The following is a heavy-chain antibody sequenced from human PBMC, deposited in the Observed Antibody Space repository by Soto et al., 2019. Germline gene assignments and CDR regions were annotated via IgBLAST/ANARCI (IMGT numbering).Heavy chain of an antibody. D-gene: IGHD5-18*01. J-gene: IGHJ4*02. CDR2: INHSGST. Sequence: SETLSLTCAVYGGSFSGYYWSWIRQPPGKGLEWIGEINHSGSTNYNPSLKSRVTISVDTSKNQFSLKLSSVTAADTAVYYCARGYGYYSAYYFDYWGQGTLVTVSS. CDR3: ARGYGYYSAYYFDY. CDR1: GGSFSGYY. V-gene: IGHV4-34*01.